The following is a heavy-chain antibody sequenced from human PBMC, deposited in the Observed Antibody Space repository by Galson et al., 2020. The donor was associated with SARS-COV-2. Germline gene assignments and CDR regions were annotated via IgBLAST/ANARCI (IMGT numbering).Heavy chain of an antibody. V-gene: IGHV3-7*01. CDR3: ARDITYDDFWCPQVFYVDY. Sequence: GGSLRLSCAVSGFTFSRYMMSWVRQAPGKGLEWVASIQQDGTFHYYLDSVKGRFTISRDNAENSLFLQVNSLRAEDSAVYYCARDITYDDFWCPQVFYVDYWGQGTLVTVSS. CDR2: IQQDGTFH. D-gene: IGHD3-3*01. CDR1: GFTFSRYM. J-gene: IGHJ4*02.